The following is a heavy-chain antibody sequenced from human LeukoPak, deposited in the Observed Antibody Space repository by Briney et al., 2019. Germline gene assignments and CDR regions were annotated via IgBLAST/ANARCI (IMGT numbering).Heavy chain of an antibody. Sequence: GGSLRLSCAASGFTFDIYTMIWVRQAPGKGLEWVSSIDSYNSIYYADSLKGRFTISRDNAKNSLYLQMNSLRAEDAAIYYCARYASYKYSGTYYYDYWGQGTLVSVSS. CDR1: GFTFDIYT. CDR2: IDSYNSI. J-gene: IGHJ4*02. D-gene: IGHD1-26*01. CDR3: ARYASYKYSGTYYYDY. V-gene: IGHV3-69-1*02.